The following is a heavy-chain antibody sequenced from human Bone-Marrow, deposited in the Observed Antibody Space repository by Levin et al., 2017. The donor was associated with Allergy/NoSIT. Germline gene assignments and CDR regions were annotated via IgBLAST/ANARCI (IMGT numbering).Heavy chain of an antibody. CDR2: IYYSGST. CDR3: ARVTIFGVVIGYYYYMDV. V-gene: IGHV4-59*01. J-gene: IGHJ6*03. CDR1: GGSISSYY. D-gene: IGHD3-3*01. Sequence: SETLSLTCTVSGGSISSYYWSWIRQPPGKGLEWIGYIYYSGSTNYNPSLKSRVTISVDTSKNQFSLKLSSVTAADTAVYYCARVTIFGVVIGYYYYMDVWGKGTTVTVSS.